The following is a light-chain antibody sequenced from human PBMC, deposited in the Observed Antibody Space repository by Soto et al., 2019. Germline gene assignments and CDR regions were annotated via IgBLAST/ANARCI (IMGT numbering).Light chain of an antibody. CDR3: FSYTSSGTHL. Sequence: QSVLTQPASVSGSPGQSITISCTGTSSDVGNYKYVSWYQQHPGKAPKLMIYEVSNRPSGVSNRFSGSKSGNTASLTISGLQAEDDTDYYCFSYTSSGTHLFGAGTNGPV. V-gene: IGLV2-14*01. CDR2: EVS. CDR1: SSDVGNYKY. J-gene: IGLJ1*01.